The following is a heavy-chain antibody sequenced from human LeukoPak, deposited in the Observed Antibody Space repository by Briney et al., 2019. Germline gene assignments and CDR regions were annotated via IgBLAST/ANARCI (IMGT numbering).Heavy chain of an antibody. CDR2: IRSKPYGGTT. CDR3: TRVGLHYDILTGYYIPDAFDI. D-gene: IGHD3-9*01. Sequence: GGSLRLSCTASGFTFGDYAMSWVRQSPGKGLEWVGFIRSKPYGGTTEYAASVKGRFTISRDDSKSIAYLQMNSLKTEDTAVYYCTRVGLHYDILTGYYIPDAFDIWGQGTMVTVSS. J-gene: IGHJ3*02. CDR1: GFTFGDYA. V-gene: IGHV3-49*04.